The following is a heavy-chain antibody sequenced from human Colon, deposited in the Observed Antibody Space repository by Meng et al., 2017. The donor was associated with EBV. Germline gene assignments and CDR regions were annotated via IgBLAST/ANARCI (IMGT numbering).Heavy chain of an antibody. D-gene: IGHD1-26*01. Sequence: QVQLVQAGAEVKKPGASVKVSCHTSSYAFNYYGFSWVRQAPGQGLEWVGWISAYSGNTNYAQEFQGRVTMSTDTSTSTVYLELRSLRSDDTAVYFCARERRIVGPTTQGRPARVPDSWGQGTLVTVSS. CDR1: SYAFNYYG. J-gene: IGHJ4*02. V-gene: IGHV1-18*01. CDR3: ARERRIVGPTTQGRPARVPDS. CDR2: ISAYSGNT.